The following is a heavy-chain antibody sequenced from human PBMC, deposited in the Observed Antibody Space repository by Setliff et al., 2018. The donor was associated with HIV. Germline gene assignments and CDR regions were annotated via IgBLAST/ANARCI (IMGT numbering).Heavy chain of an antibody. CDR3: ARDRYSGSSTDY. V-gene: IGHV3-23*01. Sequence: GGSLRLSCAASGFSFSSHAMSWVRRAPGKGLEWVAVISDDGRSTHYADPVKGRFTISRDNVKNSLYLQMNSLRAEDTAVYYCARDRYSGSSTDYWGQGTLVTV. J-gene: IGHJ4*02. CDR1: GFSFSSHA. CDR2: ISDDGRST. D-gene: IGHD1-26*01.